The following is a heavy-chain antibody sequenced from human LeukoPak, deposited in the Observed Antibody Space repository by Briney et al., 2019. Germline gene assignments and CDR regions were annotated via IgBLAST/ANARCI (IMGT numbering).Heavy chain of an antibody. CDR2: INPNSGGT. D-gene: IGHD6-13*01. CDR3: ATISSSYAHYYYCGMDV. V-gene: IGHV1-2*02. J-gene: IGHJ6*02. Sequence: GASVEVSCKASGYTFTGYYMHWVRQAPGQGLEWMGWINPNSGGTNYAQKFQGRVTMTRDTSISTAYMELSRLRSDDTAVYYCATISSSYAHYYYCGMDVWGQGTTVTVSS. CDR1: GYTFTGYY.